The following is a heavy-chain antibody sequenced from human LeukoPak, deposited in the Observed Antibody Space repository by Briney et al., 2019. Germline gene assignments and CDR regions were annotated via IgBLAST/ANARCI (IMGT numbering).Heavy chain of an antibody. Sequence: GESLKISCKGSGYSFTSYWIGWVPQMPGKGLEWMGIIYPGDSDTRYSPSFQGQVTISADKSISTAYLQWSSLKASDTAMYYCARGGDIVVVPAAQLDYWGQGTLVTVSS. CDR2: IYPGDSDT. CDR3: ARGGDIVVVPAAQLDY. J-gene: IGHJ4*02. V-gene: IGHV5-51*01. CDR1: GYSFTSYW. D-gene: IGHD2-2*01.